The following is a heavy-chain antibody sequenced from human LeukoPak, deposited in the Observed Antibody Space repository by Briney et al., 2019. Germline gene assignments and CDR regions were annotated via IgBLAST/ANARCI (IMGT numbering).Heavy chain of an antibody. V-gene: IGHV1-2*02. J-gene: IGHJ5*01. CDR3: AREEGYDSSGYFVS. Sequence: GESLKISCKGSGYTFTGYYMHWVRQAPGQGLEWMGWINPNSGGTNYAQKFQGRVTMTRDTSISTAYMELSRLRSDDTAVYYCAREEGYDSSGYFVSWGQGTLVTVSS. CDR2: INPNSGGT. CDR1: GYTFTGYY. D-gene: IGHD3-22*01.